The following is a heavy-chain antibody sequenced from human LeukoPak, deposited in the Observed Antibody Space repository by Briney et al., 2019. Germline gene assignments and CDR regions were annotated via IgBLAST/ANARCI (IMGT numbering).Heavy chain of an antibody. J-gene: IGHJ4*02. CDR1: GGSVNSSSYY. CDR3: ARSSMFRGVTVDY. Sequence: SETLSLTCTVSGGSVNSSSYYWVWIPQPPGKALEWIGSIYHSGYTYYNPSLKRRVTISIDTSKNPLSLKLRSVTAADTAVYYCARSSMFRGVTVDYWGQGTLVTVSS. CDR2: IYHSGYT. V-gene: IGHV4-39*01. D-gene: IGHD3-10*01.